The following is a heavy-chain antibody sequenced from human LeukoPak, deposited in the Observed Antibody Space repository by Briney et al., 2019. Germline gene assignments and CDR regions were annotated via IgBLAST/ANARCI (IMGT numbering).Heavy chain of an antibody. V-gene: IGHV1-18*01. CDR2: ISAYNGNT. CDR1: GYTFTSYG. Sequence: ASVKVSCKASGYTFTSYGISWVRQAPGQGLEWMGWISAYNGNTNYAQKLRGRVTMTTDTSTSTAYMELRSLRSDDTAVYYCARADYGDYGDYYYGMDVWGQGTTVTVSS. J-gene: IGHJ6*02. D-gene: IGHD4-17*01. CDR3: ARADYGDYGDYYYGMDV.